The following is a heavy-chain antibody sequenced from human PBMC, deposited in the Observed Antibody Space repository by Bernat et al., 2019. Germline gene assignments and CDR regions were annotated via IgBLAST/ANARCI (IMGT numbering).Heavy chain of an antibody. CDR1: GFTFSSYA. J-gene: IGHJ6*03. Sequence: EVQLLESGGGLVQPGGSLRLSCAASGFTFSSYAMTWVRQAPGKGLEWVSGISGSGGYTYYADSVKGRFTTSRDNSKNTLYLQMNSLRAEDTAVYYCARGTSTSAPYMDVWGKGTTVTVSS. CDR3: ARGTSTSAPYMDV. CDR2: ISGSGGYT. V-gene: IGHV3-23*01.